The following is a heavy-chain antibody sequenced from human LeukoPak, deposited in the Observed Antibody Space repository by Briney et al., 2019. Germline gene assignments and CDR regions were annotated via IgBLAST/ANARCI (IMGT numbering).Heavy chain of an antibody. Sequence: PGGSLRLSCAASGFTVSSNYMSWVRQAPGKGLEWVSLIYSGDTTYYADSVKGRFTISRDNSQNTLYLQMNSLRAEDTAVYYCARGITGHDYWGQGTLVTVSS. CDR3: ARGITGHDY. D-gene: IGHD1-14*01. CDR2: IYSGDTT. CDR1: GFTVSSNY. J-gene: IGHJ4*02. V-gene: IGHV3-66*01.